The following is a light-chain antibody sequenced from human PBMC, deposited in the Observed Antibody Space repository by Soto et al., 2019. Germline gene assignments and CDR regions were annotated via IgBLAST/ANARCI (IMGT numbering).Light chain of an antibody. CDR3: QQYGSSVT. CDR2: GAS. Sequence: EIVLTQSPGTLSLSPGERATLSCRASQSVSSSYLAWYQQKPGQAPRLLIYGASSRATGIPDRFSGSGSGTDFTITISRLEPEYFAVYYCQQYGSSVTFGQGTKVEIK. J-gene: IGKJ1*01. CDR1: QSVSSSY. V-gene: IGKV3-20*01.